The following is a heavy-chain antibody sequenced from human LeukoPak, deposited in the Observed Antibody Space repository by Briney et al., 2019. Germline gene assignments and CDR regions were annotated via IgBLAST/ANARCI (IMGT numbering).Heavy chain of an antibody. J-gene: IGHJ4*02. CDR1: GFTLSGYG. Sequence: PGGSLRLSCAASGFTLSGYGMHWVRQAPGKGLEWVAVISYDGSFKYYADSVKGRFTISRDNSKNTLYLQMNSLRVEDTAVYYCAKDLHSGSYYGPDYWGQGTLVTVSS. D-gene: IGHD1-26*01. CDR3: AKDLHSGSYYGPDY. V-gene: IGHV3-30*18. CDR2: ISYDGSFK.